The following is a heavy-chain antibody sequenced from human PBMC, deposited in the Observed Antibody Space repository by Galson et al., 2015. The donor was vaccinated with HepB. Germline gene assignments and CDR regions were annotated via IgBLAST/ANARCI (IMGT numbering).Heavy chain of an antibody. Sequence: SLRLSCAASGFTFSSYAMHWVRQAPGKGLEWVAVISYDGSNKYYADSVKGRFTISRDNSKNTLYLQMNSLRAEDTAVYYCASTPGYYYDSSGYFDYWGQGTLVTVSS. CDR2: ISYDGSNK. CDR1: GFTFSSYA. J-gene: IGHJ4*02. V-gene: IGHV3-30-3*01. D-gene: IGHD3-22*01. CDR3: ASTPGYYYDSSGYFDY.